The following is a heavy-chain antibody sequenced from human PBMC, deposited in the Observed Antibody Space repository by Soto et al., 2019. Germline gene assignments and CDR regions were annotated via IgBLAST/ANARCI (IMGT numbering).Heavy chain of an antibody. CDR3: ARDAGRIAAAGQTDY. CDR2: INAGNGNT. Sequence: QVQLVQSGAEVKKPGASVKVSCKASGYTFTSYAMHWVRQAPGQRLEWMGWINAGNGNTKYSQKFQGRVTITRDTSASTASMELSSLRSEDTAVYYCARDAGRIAAAGQTDYWGQGTLVTVSS. D-gene: IGHD6-13*01. J-gene: IGHJ4*02. CDR1: GYTFTSYA. V-gene: IGHV1-3*01.